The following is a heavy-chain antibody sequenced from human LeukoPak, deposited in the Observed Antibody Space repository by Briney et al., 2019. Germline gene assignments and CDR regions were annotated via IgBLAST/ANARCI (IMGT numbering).Heavy chain of an antibody. CDR3: ARASNSGWYIY. D-gene: IGHD6-19*01. CDR1: GFTLSSYA. J-gene: IGHJ4*02. V-gene: IGHV3-30*04. Sequence: GGSLRLSCAASGFTLSSYAMHWVRQAPGKGLEWVAVISYDGSNKYYADSVKGRFTISRDNSKNTLYLQMNILRAEDTAVYYCARASNSGWYIYWGQGTLVTVSS. CDR2: ISYDGSNK.